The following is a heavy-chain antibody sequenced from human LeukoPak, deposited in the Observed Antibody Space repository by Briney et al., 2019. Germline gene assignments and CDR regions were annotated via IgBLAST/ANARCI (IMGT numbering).Heavy chain of an antibody. CDR2: ISSSSSYI. D-gene: IGHD4-23*01. CDR1: GFTFSSYS. V-gene: IGHV3-21*01. Sequence: GGSLRLSCAASGFTFSSYSMNWVRQAPGKGLEWVSSISSSSSYIYYADSVKGRFTISRDNAKNSLYLQMNSLRAEDTAVYYCAGEDGGNSAGVYYGMDVWGQGTTVTVSS. J-gene: IGHJ6*02. CDR3: AGEDGGNSAGVYYGMDV.